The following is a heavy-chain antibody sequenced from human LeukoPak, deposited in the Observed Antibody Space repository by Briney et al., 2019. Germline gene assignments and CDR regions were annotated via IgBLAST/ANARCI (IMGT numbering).Heavy chain of an antibody. CDR2: ISGSGGST. Sequence: PGGSLRLSCAASGFTFSSFSMSWVRQAPGKGLEWVSAISGSGGSTYYADSVKGRFTISRDNSKNTLYLQMNSLRAEDTAVYYCAKDPSVWPGGEGPTDLQNDYWGQGTLVTVSS. V-gene: IGHV3-23*01. CDR3: AKDPSVWPGGEGPTDLQNDY. D-gene: IGHD3-10*01. CDR1: GFTFSSFS. J-gene: IGHJ4*02.